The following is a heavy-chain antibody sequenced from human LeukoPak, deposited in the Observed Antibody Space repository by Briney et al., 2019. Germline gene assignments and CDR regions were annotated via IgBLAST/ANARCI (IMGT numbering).Heavy chain of an antibody. CDR2: ISSSSSYI. D-gene: IGHD2-2*01. Sequence: GGSLRLSCAASGFTFSSYSMNWVRQAPGKGLEWVSSISSSSSYIYYTDSVKGRFTISRDNAKNSLYLQMNSLRAEDTAVYYCARDLRPSHLVVPIPGAFDIWGQGTMVTVFS. CDR1: GFTFSSYS. J-gene: IGHJ3*02. CDR3: ARDLRPSHLVVPIPGAFDI. V-gene: IGHV3-21*01.